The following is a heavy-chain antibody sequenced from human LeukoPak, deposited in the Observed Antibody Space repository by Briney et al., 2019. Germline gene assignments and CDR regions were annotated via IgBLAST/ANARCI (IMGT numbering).Heavy chain of an antibody. J-gene: IGHJ4*02. CDR1: GFTFSNAW. Sequence: PGGSLRLSCAASGFTFSNAWMSWVRQAPGKGLEWVGRIKSKTDGGTTDYAAPVKGRFTISRDDSKNTLYLQMSSLKTEDTAVYYCTLALAAGLFDYWGQGTLVTVSS. V-gene: IGHV3-15*01. D-gene: IGHD6-13*01. CDR3: TLALAAGLFDY. CDR2: IKSKTDGGTT.